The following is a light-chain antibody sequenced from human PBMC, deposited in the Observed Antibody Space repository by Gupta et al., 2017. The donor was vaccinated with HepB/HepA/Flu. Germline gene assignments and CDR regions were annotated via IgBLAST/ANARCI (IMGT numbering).Light chain of an antibody. CDR1: QSLLSSDGNTF. CDR3: MQDVRWPWT. CDR2: KVS. Sequence: DVLMTQSPLSLPVSLGQRASISCRSSQSLLSSDGNTFLTWFQQRTDQSPRRLIYKVSIRDSGVAERIGGRGSGDDFTMKISRVEDEDVANYYCMQDVRWPWTFGQGTKVEIK. V-gene: IGKV2-30*01. J-gene: IGKJ1*01.